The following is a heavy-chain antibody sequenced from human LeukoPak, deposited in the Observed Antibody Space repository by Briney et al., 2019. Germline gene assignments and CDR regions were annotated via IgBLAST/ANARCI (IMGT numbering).Heavy chain of an antibody. CDR2: TYYSGST. V-gene: IGHV4-59*01. CDR1: GGSISSYY. D-gene: IGHD1-26*01. Sequence: PAETLSLTCTVSGGSISSYYWSWIRQPPGKGLEWIGYTYYSGSTNYNPSLKSRVTISVDTSKNQFSLKLSSVTAADTAVYYCARVGIVGAPPDYWGQGTLVTVSS. CDR3: ARVGIVGAPPDY. J-gene: IGHJ4*02.